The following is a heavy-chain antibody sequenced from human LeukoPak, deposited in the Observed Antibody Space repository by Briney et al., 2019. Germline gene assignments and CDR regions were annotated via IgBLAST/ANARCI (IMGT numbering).Heavy chain of an antibody. V-gene: IGHV5-10-1*01. CDR2: IEPSESYT. J-gene: IGHJ5*02. CDR1: GFGFTSYW. CDR3: ARSGYSSSWPHPSMWFDP. Sequence: GVALRISSQGSGFGFTSYWISWVRPMTGKGRGWRGRIEPSESYTNYSPSFQGHVTISADKSISTAYLQWSSLKASDIAMYYSARSGYSSSWPHPSMWFDPWGQGTLVTVSS. D-gene: IGHD6-13*01.